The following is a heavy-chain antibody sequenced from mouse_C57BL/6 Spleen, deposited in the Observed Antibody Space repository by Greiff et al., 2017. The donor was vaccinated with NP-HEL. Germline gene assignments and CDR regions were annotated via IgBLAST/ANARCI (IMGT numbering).Heavy chain of an antibody. D-gene: IGHD2-4*01. V-gene: IGHV1-81*01. CDR2: IYPRSGNT. Sequence: VQVVESGAELARPGASVKLSCKASGYTFTSYGISWVKQRTGQGLEWIGEIYPRSGNTYYNEKFKGKATLTADKSSSTAYMELRSLTSEDSAVYFCARRLDDYEAFWGTGTTVTVSS. J-gene: IGHJ1*03. CDR1: GYTFTSYG. CDR3: ARRLDDYEAF.